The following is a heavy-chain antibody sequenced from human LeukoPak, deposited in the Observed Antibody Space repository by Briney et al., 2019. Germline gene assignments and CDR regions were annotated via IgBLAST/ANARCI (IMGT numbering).Heavy chain of an antibody. V-gene: IGHV1-18*01. CDR1: GYSFTSYG. CDR2: MSAYNGKT. CDR3: ARGMGYSYGHPQGAFDI. D-gene: IGHD5-18*01. J-gene: IGHJ3*02. Sequence: ASVKVSCKASGYSFTSYGFNWVRQAPGQGLEWMGWMSAYNGKTNYAHSLQGRVTLTADTSTSTAYMELRSLRSEDTAVYYCARGMGYSYGHPQGAFDIWGQGTMVTVSS.